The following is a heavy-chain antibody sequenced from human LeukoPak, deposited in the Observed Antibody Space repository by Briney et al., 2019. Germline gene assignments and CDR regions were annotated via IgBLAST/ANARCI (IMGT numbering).Heavy chain of an antibody. CDR1: GFTFSNAW. V-gene: IGHV3-15*01. CDR2: IKSKTDGGTT. J-gene: IGHJ4*02. Sequence: GGSLRLSCAASGFTFSNAWMSWVRQAPGKGLEWVGRIKSKTDGGTTDYAAPVKGRFTISRDDSKNTLYLQMNSLKTEDTAVYYCTTPPDYGDYEGYFDYWGQGTLVTVSS. D-gene: IGHD4-17*01. CDR3: TTPPDYGDYEGYFDY.